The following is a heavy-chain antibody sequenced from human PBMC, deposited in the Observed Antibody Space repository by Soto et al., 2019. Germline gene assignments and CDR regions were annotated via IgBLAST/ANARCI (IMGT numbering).Heavy chain of an antibody. CDR2: IIPIFGTA. Sequence: SVKVSCKASGGTFSSYAISWVRQAPGQGLEWMGGIIPIFGTANYAQKFQGRVTITADESTSTAYMELSSLRSEDTAVYYCARDPSQAYCGGDCYPHYFDYWGQGTLVTVYS. D-gene: IGHD2-21*02. J-gene: IGHJ4*02. V-gene: IGHV1-69*13. CDR3: ARDPSQAYCGGDCYPHYFDY. CDR1: GGTFSSYA.